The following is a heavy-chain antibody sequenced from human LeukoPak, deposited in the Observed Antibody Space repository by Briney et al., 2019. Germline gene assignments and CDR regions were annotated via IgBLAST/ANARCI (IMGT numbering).Heavy chain of an antibody. J-gene: IGHJ6*02. CDR1: GFTFSESW. CDR3: ATYSNWVAGDV. D-gene: IGHD7-27*01. Sequence: GGSLRLSCVTSGFTFSESWVSWVRQAPGKGLEWVADIKEDGSQKDYVDSVKGRFTISRDNAKNSLYLQMDSPRAEDTAVYYCATYSNWVAGDVWGQGTTVSVSS. V-gene: IGHV3-7*03. CDR2: IKEDGSQK.